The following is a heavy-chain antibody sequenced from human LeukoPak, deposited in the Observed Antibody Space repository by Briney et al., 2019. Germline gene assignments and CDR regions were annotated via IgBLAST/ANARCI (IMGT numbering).Heavy chain of an antibody. V-gene: IGHV1-46*01. CDR1: RYTFTSYG. D-gene: IGHD2-21*02. Sequence: AASVKVSCKASRYTFTSYGISWVRQAPGQGLEWMGIINPSGGSTSYAQKSQGRVTMTRDTSTSTVYMELSSLRSGDTAVYYCARAAIREGWFDPWGQGTLVTVSS. CDR3: ARAAIREGWFDP. CDR2: INPSGGST. J-gene: IGHJ5*02.